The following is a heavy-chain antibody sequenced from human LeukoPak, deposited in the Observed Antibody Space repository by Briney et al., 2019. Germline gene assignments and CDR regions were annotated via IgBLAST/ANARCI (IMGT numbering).Heavy chain of an antibody. D-gene: IGHD6-13*01. J-gene: IGHJ4*02. Sequence: ASVKVSCKASGYTFTSYGISWVRQAPGQGLEWMGWISAYNGNTNYAQKLQGRVTMTTDTSTSTADMELRSLRSDDTAVYYCTRDTQAAADTFDYWGQGTLVTVSS. V-gene: IGHV1-18*01. CDR3: TRDTQAAADTFDY. CDR2: ISAYNGNT. CDR1: GYTFTSYG.